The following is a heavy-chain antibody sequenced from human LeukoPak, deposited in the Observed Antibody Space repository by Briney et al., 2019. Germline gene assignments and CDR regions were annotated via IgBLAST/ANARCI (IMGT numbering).Heavy chain of an antibody. J-gene: IGHJ5*02. V-gene: IGHV4-61*02. Sequence: SQTLSLTCTVSGGSTSSGSYYWSWIRQPAGKGLEWIGRIYTSGSTNYNPSLKSRVTMSVDTSKNQFSLKLSSVTAADTAVYYCAISPSSYFSWFDPWGQGTLVTVSS. CDR1: GGSTSSGSYY. D-gene: IGHD6-13*01. CDR3: AISPSSYFSWFDP. CDR2: IYTSGST.